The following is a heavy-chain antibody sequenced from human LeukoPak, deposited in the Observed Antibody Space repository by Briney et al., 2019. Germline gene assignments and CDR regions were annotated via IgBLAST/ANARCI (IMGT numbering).Heavy chain of an antibody. D-gene: IGHD4/OR15-4a*01. J-gene: IGHJ2*01. V-gene: IGHV4-39*02. CDR3: ARPGAKMTTEDCYFDL. CDR2: IHYSGST. CDR1: GGSISSRSYY. Sequence: TSSETLSLTCSVSGGSISSRSYYWGWIRQPPGKGLEWIGSIHYSGSTHYSPSLKSRVTISVDKTKNHFSLKLSSVTAADTAVYYGARPGAKMTTEDCYFDLWGRGTLVTVSS.